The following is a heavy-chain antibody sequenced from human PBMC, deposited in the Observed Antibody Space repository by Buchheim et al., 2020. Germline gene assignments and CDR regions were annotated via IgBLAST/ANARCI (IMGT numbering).Heavy chain of an antibody. V-gene: IGHV1-18*04. CDR2: ISAYNGNT. D-gene: IGHD3-10*01. Sequence: VQLVQSGAEVKKPGESLKISCKGSGYSFTSYWIGWVRQAPGQGLEWMGWISAYNGNTNYAQKLQGRVTMTTDTSTSTAYMELRSLRSDDTAVYYCARDRELLWFGAPQIGAYYGMDVWGQGTT. CDR1: GYSFTSYW. J-gene: IGHJ6*02. CDR3: ARDRELLWFGAPQIGAYYGMDV.